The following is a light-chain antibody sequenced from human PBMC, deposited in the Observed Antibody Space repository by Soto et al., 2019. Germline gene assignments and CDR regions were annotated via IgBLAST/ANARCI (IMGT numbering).Light chain of an antibody. CDR3: MKALQTPST. V-gene: IGKV2-28*01. Sequence: DIVMTQSPLSLPVTPGEPASISCRSSQSLLHSNGYNYLDWYLQKPGQSPQLLIYLGSNRASGVPDRFSGSGSGTDFTLKISRVEAADVGVYYCMKALQTPSTFGGGTKVDIK. J-gene: IGKJ4*01. CDR1: QSLLHSNGYNY. CDR2: LGS.